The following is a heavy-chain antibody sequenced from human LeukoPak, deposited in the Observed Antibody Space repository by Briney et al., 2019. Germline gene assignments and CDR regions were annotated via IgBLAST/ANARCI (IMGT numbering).Heavy chain of an antibody. Sequence: SETLSLTCPVSGGSIAGFYWSWFRQSPGKGLEGIGYMYYSGSTYYNPSLKSRVSLSVDTSKNQFSLKLSSVTAADTAVYYCARAGYDILTGYCGAFDIWGQGTMVIVSS. D-gene: IGHD3-9*01. V-gene: IGHV4-59*12. CDR1: GGSIAGFY. CDR2: MYYSGST. J-gene: IGHJ3*02. CDR3: ARAGYDILTGYCGAFDI.